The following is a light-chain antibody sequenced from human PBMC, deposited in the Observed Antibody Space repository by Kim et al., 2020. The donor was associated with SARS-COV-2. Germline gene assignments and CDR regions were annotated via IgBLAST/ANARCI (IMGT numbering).Light chain of an antibody. CDR3: QSYDTGLSGII. V-gene: IGLV1-40*01. Sequence: QRITMSGTGTHANIGAGYDVHWYQQLPGTAPKLLIYDDYNRPSGVPDRFSGSGSATSASLAITGLQAEDEADYYCQSYDTGLSGIIFGGGTQLTVL. CDR1: HANIGAGYD. J-gene: IGLJ2*01. CDR2: DDY.